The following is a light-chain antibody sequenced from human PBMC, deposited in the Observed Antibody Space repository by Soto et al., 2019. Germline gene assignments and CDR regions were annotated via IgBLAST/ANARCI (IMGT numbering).Light chain of an antibody. CDR2: DVS. V-gene: IGLV2-14*01. CDR3: SSKRSSSPYV. Sequence: QSVLTQPASVSGSPGQSITISCTGTNSDIGGYNYVSWYQQHPGKAPKLMIYDVSNRPSGVSNRFSGSKSGNTASLTISGLQAEDEADYYCSSKRSSSPYVFGTGTKVTVL. J-gene: IGLJ1*01. CDR1: NSDIGGYNY.